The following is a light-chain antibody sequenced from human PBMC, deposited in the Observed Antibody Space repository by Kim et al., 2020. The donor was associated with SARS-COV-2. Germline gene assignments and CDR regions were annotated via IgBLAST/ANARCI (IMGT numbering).Light chain of an antibody. J-gene: IGLJ3*02. Sequence: VALGQTARITCGGGDIRGYNVHWYQQKPGQAPVLVIYRDSARPSGIPERFSGSNSESTATLIISTVQAGDDGDYYCQVWDSSTAVFGGGTQLTVL. CDR2: RDS. CDR3: QVWDSSTAV. V-gene: IGLV3-9*01. CDR1: DIRGYN.